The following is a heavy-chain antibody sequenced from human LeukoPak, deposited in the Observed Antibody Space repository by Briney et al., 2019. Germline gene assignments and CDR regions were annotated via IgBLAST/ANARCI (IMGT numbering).Heavy chain of an antibody. CDR3: ARRAYTSTWGTFDI. Sequence: GESLKISCKGSGYSFTSYWIGWVRQMPGKGLEWMGIIYPGDSDTRNSPSFQGQVTISADKSISTAYLQWSSLEASDTAMYYCARRAYTSTWGTFDIWGQGTMVIVSS. J-gene: IGHJ3*02. D-gene: IGHD6-13*01. CDR2: IYPGDSDT. V-gene: IGHV5-51*01. CDR1: GYSFTSYW.